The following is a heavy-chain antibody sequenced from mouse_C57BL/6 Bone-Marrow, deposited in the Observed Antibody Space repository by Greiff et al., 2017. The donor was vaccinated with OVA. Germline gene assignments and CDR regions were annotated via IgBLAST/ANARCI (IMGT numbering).Heavy chain of an antibody. Sequence: EVKLMESGGDLVKPGGSLKLSCAASGFTFSSYGMSWVRQTPDKRLEWVATISSGGSYTYYPDSVKGRFTISRDNAKNTLYLQMSSLKSEDTAMYYCARGESRLRRSYYAMDYWGQGTSVTVSS. CDR2: ISSGGSYT. CDR1: GFTFSSYG. CDR3: ARGESRLRRSYYAMDY. J-gene: IGHJ4*01. D-gene: IGHD2-4*01. V-gene: IGHV5-6*02.